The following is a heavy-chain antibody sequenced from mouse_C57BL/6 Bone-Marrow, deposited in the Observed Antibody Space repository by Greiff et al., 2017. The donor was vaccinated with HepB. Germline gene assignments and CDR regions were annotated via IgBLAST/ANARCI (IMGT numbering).Heavy chain of an antibody. CDR1: GYTFTSYW. CDR2: IDPSDSYN. J-gene: IGHJ4*01. CDR3: ARGLSRAMDY. V-gene: IGHV1-69*01. D-gene: IGHD6-5*01. Sequence: VQLQQPGAELVMPGASVKLSCKASGYTFTSYWMHWVKQRPGQGLEWIGEIDPSDSYNNYNQKFKGKSTLTVDKSSSTAYMQLSSLTSEDSAVYYCARGLSRAMDYWGQGTSVTVSS.